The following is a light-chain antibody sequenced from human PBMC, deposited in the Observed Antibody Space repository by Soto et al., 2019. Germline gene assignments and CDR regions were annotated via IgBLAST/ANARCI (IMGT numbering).Light chain of an antibody. CDR3: QQYNNWPLT. J-gene: IGKJ4*01. Sequence: EIVMTQSPATLAVSAGGRATLYCSASQSVSSNLAWYQQKPGQAPRLLIYGASTRATGIPARFSGSGSGTEFTLTISSLQSEDFAVYYCQQYNNWPLTFGGGTKVDI. V-gene: IGKV3-15*01. CDR2: GAS. CDR1: QSVSSN.